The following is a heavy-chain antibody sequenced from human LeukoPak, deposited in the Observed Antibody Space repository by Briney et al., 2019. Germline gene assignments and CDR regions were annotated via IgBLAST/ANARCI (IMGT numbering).Heavy chain of an antibody. Sequence: ASVKVSCKASGYTFTGYYMHWVRQAPGQGLEWMGWINPNSGGTNYAQKFQGRVTMTRDTSISTAYMELSRLRSDDTAVYYCARGLAFWRVRMNWFDPWGQGTLVTVSS. CDR1: GYTFTGYY. V-gene: IGHV1-2*02. J-gene: IGHJ5*02. CDR2: INPNSGGT. CDR3: ARGLAFWRVRMNWFDP. D-gene: IGHD3-10*01.